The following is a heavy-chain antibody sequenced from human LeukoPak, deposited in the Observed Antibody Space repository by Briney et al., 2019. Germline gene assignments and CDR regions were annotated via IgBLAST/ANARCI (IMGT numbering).Heavy chain of an antibody. CDR3: ASPLGDSSGYSVYGMDV. V-gene: IGHV3-53*01. D-gene: IGHD3-22*01. CDR1: GFTVSSNY. J-gene: IGHJ6*02. CDR2: IYSGGST. Sequence: GGSLRLSCAASGFTVSSNYMSWVRQAPGKGLEWVSVIYSGGSTYYADSVKGRFTISRDNSKNTLYLQMNGLRAEDTAVYYCASPLGDSSGYSVYGMDVWGQGTTVTVSS.